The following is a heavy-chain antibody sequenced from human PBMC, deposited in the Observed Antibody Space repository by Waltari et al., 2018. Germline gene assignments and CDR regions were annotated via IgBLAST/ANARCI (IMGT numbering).Heavy chain of an antibody. V-gene: IGHV1-18*01. CDR2: ISAYNGNT. Sequence: QVQLVQSGAEVKKPGASVKVSCKASGYTFTSYGISWARQAPGQGLEWMGWISAYNGNTNYAQKLQGRVSMTTDTSTSTAYMELRSLRSDDTAVYYCARDEGYYYDNSGYYSFDYWGQGTLVTVSS. J-gene: IGHJ4*02. D-gene: IGHD3-22*01. CDR3: ARDEGYYYDNSGYYSFDY. CDR1: GYTFTSYG.